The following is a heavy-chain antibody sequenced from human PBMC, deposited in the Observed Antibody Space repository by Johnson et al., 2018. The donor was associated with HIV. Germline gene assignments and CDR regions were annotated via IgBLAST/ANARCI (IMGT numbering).Heavy chain of an antibody. Sequence: QVQLVESGGGLVKPGGSPRLSCAASGFTFSDHYMAWIRQAPGKGLAWVSYISSSGSNIYYADSVKGRFTVSREHAKNSVYLQMNSLRAEDTAVYYCAKNSAAFDIWGQGTMVTVSS. CDR3: AKNSAAFDI. D-gene: IGHD2/OR15-2a*01. CDR1: GFTFSDHY. J-gene: IGHJ3*02. V-gene: IGHV3-11*04. CDR2: ISSSGSNI.